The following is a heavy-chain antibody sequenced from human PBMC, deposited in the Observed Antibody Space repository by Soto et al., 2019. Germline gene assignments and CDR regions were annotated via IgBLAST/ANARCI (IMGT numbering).Heavy chain of an antibody. Sequence: QVQLVQSGAEVKKPGASVKVSCKASGYTFTSYGISWVRQAPGQGLDWMGWISAYNGNTNYAQKLQGRVTMTTDTSTSTAYMELRSLRSDDTAVYYCARVRGTYYDFWSGYYPFDSWGQGTLVTVSS. J-gene: IGHJ4*02. V-gene: IGHV1-18*04. D-gene: IGHD3-3*01. CDR2: ISAYNGNT. CDR1: GYTFTSYG. CDR3: ARVRGTYYDFWSGYYPFDS.